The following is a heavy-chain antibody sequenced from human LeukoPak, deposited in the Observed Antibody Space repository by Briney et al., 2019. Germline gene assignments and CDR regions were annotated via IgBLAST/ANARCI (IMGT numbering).Heavy chain of an antibody. CDR3: ARVDTAMAWENWFDP. Sequence: PSETLSLTCTVSGGSISSGGYYWGWIRQPPGKGLEWIGSIYHSGSTYYNPSLKSRVTISVDTSKNQFSLKLSSVTAADTAVYYCARVDTAMAWENWFDPWGQGTLVTVSS. CDR1: GGSISSGGYY. CDR2: IYHSGST. V-gene: IGHV4-39*07. J-gene: IGHJ5*02. D-gene: IGHD5-18*01.